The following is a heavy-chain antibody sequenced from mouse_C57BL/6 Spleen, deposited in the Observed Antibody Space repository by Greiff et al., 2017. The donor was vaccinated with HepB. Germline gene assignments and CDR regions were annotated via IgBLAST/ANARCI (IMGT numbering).Heavy chain of an antibody. CDR2: IDPSDSYT. CDR3: ARGGLTGGNYFDY. D-gene: IGHD1-1*01. V-gene: IGHV1-50*01. CDR1: GYTFTSYW. Sequence: QVQLQQPGAELVKPGASVKLSCKASGYTFTSYWMQWVKQRPGQGLEWIGEIDPSDSYTNYNQKFKGKATLTVDTSSSTAYMQLSSLTSEDSAVYYCARGGLTGGNYFDYWGQGTTITVSS. J-gene: IGHJ2*01.